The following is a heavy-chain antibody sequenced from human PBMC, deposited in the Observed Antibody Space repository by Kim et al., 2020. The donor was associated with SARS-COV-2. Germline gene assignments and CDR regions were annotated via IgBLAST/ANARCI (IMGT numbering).Heavy chain of an antibody. CDR2: T. CDR3: VRGNRGCGLSDY. J-gene: IGHJ4*02. D-gene: IGHD3-10*01. Sequence: TAYAASVKGRFTISKDDSRNSVFLQMSSLMDDDTAVYYCVRGNRGCGLSDYWGQGTLVTVSS. V-gene: IGHV3-72*01.